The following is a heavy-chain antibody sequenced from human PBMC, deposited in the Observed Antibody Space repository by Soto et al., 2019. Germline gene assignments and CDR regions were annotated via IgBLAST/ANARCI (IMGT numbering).Heavy chain of an antibody. CDR3: ASSSIYGMDV. CDR2: ISYSGNT. D-gene: IGHD3-9*01. CDR1: GGSISSGYYY. Sequence: SETLSLTCSVSGGSISSGYYYWSWIRHPPGKGLQWIGNISYSGNTYYNPSLKSRLIISIDTSKYQFSLKVGSVTAADTAVYYCASSSIYGMDVWGQGTTVAVSS. V-gene: IGHV4-30-4*01. J-gene: IGHJ6*02.